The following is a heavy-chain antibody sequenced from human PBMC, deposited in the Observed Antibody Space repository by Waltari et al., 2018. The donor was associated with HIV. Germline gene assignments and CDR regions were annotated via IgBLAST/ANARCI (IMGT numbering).Heavy chain of an antibody. CDR3: AKGLNVFYHGSGFDY. J-gene: IGHJ4*02. CDR1: GLDVRGSG. CDR2: MSYDGKT. D-gene: IGHD3-10*01. V-gene: IGHV3-30*18. Sequence: QVQLVESGGGVVQSGGSLSLSCGVAGLDVRGSGMHWVREAPGKGLEWVAVMSYDGKTYYSDDVRGRFTMSRDTSRNTMFLQMDRLKVGDRGVYYCAKGLNVFYHGSGFDYWGPGSPVSVS.